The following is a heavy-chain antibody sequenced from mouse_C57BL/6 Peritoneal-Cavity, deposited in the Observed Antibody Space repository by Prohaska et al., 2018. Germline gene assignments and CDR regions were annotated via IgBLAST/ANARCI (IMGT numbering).Heavy chain of an antibody. CDR3: AKGTTVPDCDY. V-gene: IGHV1-9*01. J-gene: IGHJ2*01. CDR2: ILPGSGST. Sequence: TLSCKATCYTSTGYWIGRVKQRPGHGLEWMVEILPGSGSTNYNEKFKGKATCTADTSSNTAYMQLSSLTTEDSAIYYCAKGTTVPDCDYWGQGTTLTGSS. CDR1: CYTSTGYW. D-gene: IGHD1-1*01.